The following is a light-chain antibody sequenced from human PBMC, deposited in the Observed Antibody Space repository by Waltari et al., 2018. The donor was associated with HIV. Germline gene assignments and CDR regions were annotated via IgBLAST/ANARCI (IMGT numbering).Light chain of an antibody. CDR3: QVWDSNFDHVV. CDR2: DDG. V-gene: IGLV3-21*04. Sequence: SYVLTQPPSVSVAPGATATITCGAAHIGGKSVHWYKQRPGQSPVLVIYDDGDRPSGIPERFSGSNSGNTAILTISRVEVGDEADYYCQVWDSNFDHVVFGGGTTLTVL. CDR1: HIGGKS. J-gene: IGLJ2*01.